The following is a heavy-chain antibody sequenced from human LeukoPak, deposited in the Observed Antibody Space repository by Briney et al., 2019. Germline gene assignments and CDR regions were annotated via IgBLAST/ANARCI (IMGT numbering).Heavy chain of an antibody. J-gene: IGHJ4*02. CDR2: INAGNGNT. V-gene: IGHV1-3*01. D-gene: IGHD1-26*01. CDR3: ARDLEWELYYFDY. CDR1: GYTFTSYA. Sequence: ASVKVSCKASGYTFTSYAMHWVRQAPGQRLEWMGWINAGNGNTKYSQKFQGRVTITRDTSASTAYMELSSLRSEDTAVYYCARDLEWELYYFDYWGQGTLVTVSS.